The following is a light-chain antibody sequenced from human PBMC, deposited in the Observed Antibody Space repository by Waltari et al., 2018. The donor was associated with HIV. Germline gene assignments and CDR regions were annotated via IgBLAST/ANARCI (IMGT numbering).Light chain of an antibody. CDR2: ANN. CDR3: QSYDNSLRVSYV. Sequence: QSVLTQPPSVSRAPGQRVTISCTRSSSTIGAYEVPCYQQLPGRAPKLLIYANNNRPSGVPDRFSGSKSGTAASLAIAGLQIEDEGDYFCQSYDNSLRVSYVFSAGTRVTVL. V-gene: IGLV1-40*01. CDR1: SSTIGAYE. J-gene: IGLJ1*01.